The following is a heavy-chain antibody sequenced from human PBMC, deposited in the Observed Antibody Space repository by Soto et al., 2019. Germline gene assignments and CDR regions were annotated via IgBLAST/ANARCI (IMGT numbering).Heavy chain of an antibody. CDR1: GFTFSSYG. J-gene: IGHJ4*02. CDR2: IWYDGSNK. Sequence: GGSLRLSCAASGFTFSSYGMHWVRQAPGKGLEWVAVIWYDGSNKYYADSVKGRFTISRDNSKNTLYLQMNSLRAEDTAVYYCAKGGAYDLWSGHKIDYRGQGTRVTVSS. CDR3: AKGGAYDLWSGHKIDY. D-gene: IGHD3-3*01. V-gene: IGHV3-33*06.